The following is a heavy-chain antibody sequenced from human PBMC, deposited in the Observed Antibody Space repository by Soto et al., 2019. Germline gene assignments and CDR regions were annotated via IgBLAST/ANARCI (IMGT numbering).Heavy chain of an antibody. CDR3: TTGGCSSTSCYRVYYYYMDV. CDR2: IKSKTDGGTT. D-gene: IGHD2-2*02. CDR1: GFTFSNAW. J-gene: IGHJ6*03. Sequence: GGSLRLSCAASGFTFSNAWMSWVRQAPGKGLEWVGRIKSKTDGGTTDYAAPVKGRFTISRDDSKNTLYLQMNSLKTEDTAVYYCTTGGCSSTSCYRVYYYYMDVWGKGTTVTVS. V-gene: IGHV3-15*01.